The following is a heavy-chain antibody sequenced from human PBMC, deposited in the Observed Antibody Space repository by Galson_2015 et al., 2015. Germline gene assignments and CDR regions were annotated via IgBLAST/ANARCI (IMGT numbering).Heavy chain of an antibody. D-gene: IGHD2-2*01. CDR1: GYTFTSYG. V-gene: IGHV1-18*01. CDR2: ISAYNGNT. J-gene: IGHJ3*02. Sequence: SVKVSCKASGYTFTSYGISWVRQAPGQGLEWMGWISAYNGNTNYAQKLQGRVTMTTDTSTSTAYMELRSLRSDDTAVYCCASHMVKYCSSTSCYFHAFDIWGQGTMVTVSS. CDR3: ASHMVKYCSSTSCYFHAFDI.